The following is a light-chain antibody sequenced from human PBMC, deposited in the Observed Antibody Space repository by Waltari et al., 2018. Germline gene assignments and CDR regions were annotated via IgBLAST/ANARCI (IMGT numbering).Light chain of an antibody. V-gene: IGLV1-44*01. CDR3: AVWDDSLGGV. CDR2: TDN. CDR1: NSNIGGNF. Sequence: QSVLTQPPSVSGTPGQRVTISCSGSNSNIGGNFVNWYQQLPGKAPKLLIYTDNQGPSGGPDRFSASKSGTSAALAITGLQSEDEADYYCAVWDDSLGGVFGGGTKLTVL. J-gene: IGLJ3*02.